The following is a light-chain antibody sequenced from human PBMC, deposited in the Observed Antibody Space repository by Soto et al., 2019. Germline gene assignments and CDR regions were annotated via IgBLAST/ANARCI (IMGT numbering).Light chain of an antibody. CDR1: SSNIGAGKD. Sequence: QSVLTQPPSVSGAPGQTVTISCTGSSSNIGAGKDVHWYRQLPGAAPKFLISDSNHRPSGVPDRLSVSKSGASASLAITGLRAEDEGDYFCQSYGTGLSGLYVFGTGTKLTVL. V-gene: IGLV1-40*01. CDR3: QSYGTGLSGLYV. J-gene: IGLJ1*01. CDR2: DSN.